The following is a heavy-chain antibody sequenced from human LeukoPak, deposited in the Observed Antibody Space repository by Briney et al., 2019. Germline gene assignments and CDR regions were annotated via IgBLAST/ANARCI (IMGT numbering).Heavy chain of an antibody. V-gene: IGHV4-39*01. CDR3: ARHAHYYDSSGYFDY. CDR1: GGSISSSSYY. Sequence: SETLSLTCTVSGGSISSSSYYWGWIRQPPGKGLEWIGSIYYSGSTYYNPSLKSRVTISVDTSKNQFSLKLSSVTAADTAVYYCARHAHYYDSSGYFDYWGQGTLVTVSS. D-gene: IGHD3-22*01. J-gene: IGHJ4*02. CDR2: IYYSGST.